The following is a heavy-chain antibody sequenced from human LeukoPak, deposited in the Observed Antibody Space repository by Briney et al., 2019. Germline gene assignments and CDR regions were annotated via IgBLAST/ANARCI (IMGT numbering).Heavy chain of an antibody. CDR1: GFIFSDYW. Sequence: GGSLRLSCAASGFIFSDYWLSWVRQAPGKGLEWVANIKQDGSETHYVDSVKGRFTISRDNAKNSLYLQMNSLRAEDTAVYYCARGPQKNGHSSGYPGYFDYWGQGTLVTVSS. V-gene: IGHV3-7*01. CDR2: IKQDGSET. D-gene: IGHD3-22*01. J-gene: IGHJ4*02. CDR3: ARGPQKNGHSSGYPGYFDY.